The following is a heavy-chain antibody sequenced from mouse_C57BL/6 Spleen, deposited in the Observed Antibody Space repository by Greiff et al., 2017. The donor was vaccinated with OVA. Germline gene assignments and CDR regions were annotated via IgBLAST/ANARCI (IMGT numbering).Heavy chain of an antibody. D-gene: IGHD2-4*01. Sequence: VQLQQPGAELVKPGASVKLSCKASGYTFTSYWMHWVKQRPGRGLEWIGRIDPANGNTKYAPKFQGKATITADTSSNTAYLQLSSLTSEDTAIYYCARCDYPPCYAMDYWGQGTSVTVSS. J-gene: IGHJ4*01. CDR1: GYTFTSYW. CDR2: IDPANGNT. CDR3: ARCDYPPCYAMDY. V-gene: IGHV14-3*01.